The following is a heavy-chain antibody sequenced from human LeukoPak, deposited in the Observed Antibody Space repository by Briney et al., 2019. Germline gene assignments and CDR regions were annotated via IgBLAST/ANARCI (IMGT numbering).Heavy chain of an antibody. D-gene: IGHD5-12*01. Sequence: GGSLRLSCAASGFTFSSYSMNWVRQAPGKGLEWVSSISSSSSYIYYADSVKGRFTISRDNAKNSLYLQMNSLRAEDTAVYYCASASGYSGYDYPFDYWGQGTLVTVSS. CDR1: GFTFSSYS. V-gene: IGHV3-21*01. CDR2: ISSSSSYI. CDR3: ASASGYSGYDYPFDY. J-gene: IGHJ4*02.